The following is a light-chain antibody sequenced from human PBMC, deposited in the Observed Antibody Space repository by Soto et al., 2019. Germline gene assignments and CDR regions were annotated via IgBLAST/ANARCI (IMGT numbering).Light chain of an antibody. Sequence: EIVLTQSPGTLSLSPGDRVTLSCRASQSVSSSYLAWYQQKPGQAPRLLIYGASSRATGIPDRFSGSGSGTDFTLTISRLEPEDFAVYYCQQYGSSPTTFGGGTKVEIK. V-gene: IGKV3-20*01. J-gene: IGKJ4*01. CDR2: GAS. CDR1: QSVSSSY. CDR3: QQYGSSPTT.